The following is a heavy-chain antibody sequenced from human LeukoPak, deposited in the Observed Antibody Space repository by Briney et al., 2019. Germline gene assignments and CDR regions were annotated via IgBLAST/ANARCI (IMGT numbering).Heavy chain of an antibody. CDR1: GGSFSGYY. CDR2: INHSGST. CDR3: ARVPCSGGSCYKRNAFDI. V-gene: IGHV4-34*01. J-gene: IGHJ3*02. Sequence: SETLSLTCAVYGGSFSGYYWSWIRQPPGKGLEWIGEINHSGSTNYNPSLKSRVTISVDTSKKQFSLKLSSVTAADTAVYYCARVPCSGGSCYKRNAFDIWGQGTMVTVSS. D-gene: IGHD2-15*01.